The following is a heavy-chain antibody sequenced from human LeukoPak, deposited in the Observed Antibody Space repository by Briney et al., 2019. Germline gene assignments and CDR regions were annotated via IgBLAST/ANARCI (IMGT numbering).Heavy chain of an antibody. Sequence: SETLSLTCAVYGGSFSGYYWSWIRQPPGKGLEWIGEINHSGSTNYNPSLKSRVTISVDTSKNQFSLKLSSVTAADTAVYYCARDRAEYYYYYGMDVWGQGTTVTVSS. CDR2: INHSGST. J-gene: IGHJ6*02. CDR1: GGSFSGYY. V-gene: IGHV4-34*01. CDR3: ARDRAEYYYYYGMDV.